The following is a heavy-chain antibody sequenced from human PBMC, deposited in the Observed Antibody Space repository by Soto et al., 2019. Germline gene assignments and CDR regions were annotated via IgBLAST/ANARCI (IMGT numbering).Heavy chain of an antibody. D-gene: IGHD4-17*01. CDR3: ASTHLRLRWFPG. CDR1: GGSFSGYY. V-gene: IGHV4-34*01. Sequence: SETLSLTCAVYGGSFSGYYWSWIRQPPGKGLEWIGEINHSGSTNYNPSLKSRVTISVDTSKNQFSLKLSSVTAADTAVYYCASTHLRLRWFPGWGQGTLVTVSS. CDR2: INHSGST. J-gene: IGHJ4*02.